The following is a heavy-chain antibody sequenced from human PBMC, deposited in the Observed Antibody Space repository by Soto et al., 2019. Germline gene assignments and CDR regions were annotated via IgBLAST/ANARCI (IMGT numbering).Heavy chain of an antibody. J-gene: IGHJ4*02. Sequence: SETLSLTCTVSGASITSGGYYWSWIRQHPGKGLEWIGYIYYSVTTYYNPSLKSRVIISVDTSKNQFSLNLGSVTAADTAVYYCARAENERAGIYRPPDYWGQGTLVTVSS. CDR2: IYYSVTT. V-gene: IGHV4-31*03. D-gene: IGHD5-12*01. CDR3: ARAENERAGIYRPPDY. CDR1: GASITSGGYY.